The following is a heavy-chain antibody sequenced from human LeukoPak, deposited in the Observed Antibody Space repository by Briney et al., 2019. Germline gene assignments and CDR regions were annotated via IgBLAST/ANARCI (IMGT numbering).Heavy chain of an antibody. J-gene: IGHJ2*01. CDR3: ATGLPTYWYFDL. V-gene: IGHV4-61*02. CDR2: IYTSGST. Sequence: PSQTLSLTCTVSGGSISSGSYYWSWIRQPAGKGLEWIGRIYTSGSTNYNPSLKSRVTISVDTSKNQFSLNLSSVTAADTAVYYCATGLPTYWYFDLWGRGTLVTVSS. D-gene: IGHD5/OR15-5a*01. CDR1: GGSISSGSYY.